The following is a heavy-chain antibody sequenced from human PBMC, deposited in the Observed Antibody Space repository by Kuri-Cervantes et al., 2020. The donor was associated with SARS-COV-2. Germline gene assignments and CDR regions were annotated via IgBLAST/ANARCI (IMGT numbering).Heavy chain of an antibody. D-gene: IGHD5-12*01. CDR3: AREPQGYSGYDYFDY. Sequence: GGSLRLSCAASGFTFSSYSMNWVRQAPGKGLEWVSSISSSSSYIYYADSVKGRFTISRDNAKNSLYLQMNGLRAEDTAVYYCAREPQGYSGYDYFDYWGQGTLVTVSS. J-gene: IGHJ4*02. CDR1: GFTFSSYS. CDR2: ISSSSSYI. V-gene: IGHV3-21*01.